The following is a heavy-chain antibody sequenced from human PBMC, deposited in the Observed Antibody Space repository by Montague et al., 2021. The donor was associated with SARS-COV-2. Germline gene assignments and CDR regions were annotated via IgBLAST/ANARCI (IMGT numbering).Heavy chain of an antibody. Sequence: SLRLSCAASGFTFSSYAMHWVRQAPGKGLEWVAVISYDGSNKYYADSVKGRFTISRDNSKNTLYLQMNSLRAEDTAVYYHAREEVAGDYYYYYGMDVWGQGTTVTVSS. CDR2: ISYDGSNK. D-gene: IGHD6-19*01. J-gene: IGHJ6*02. CDR1: GFTFSSYA. V-gene: IGHV3-30-3*01. CDR3: AREEVAGDYYYYYGMDV.